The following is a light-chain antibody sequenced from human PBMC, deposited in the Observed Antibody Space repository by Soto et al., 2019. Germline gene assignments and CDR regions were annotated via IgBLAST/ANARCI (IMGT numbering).Light chain of an antibody. V-gene: IGKV1-39*01. Sequence: DIQMTQSPSSLSASVGDRVTLTCRASQSISSYLNWYQQKPGKAPNLLIYAASSLQSGVPSRFSGSGSGTDFTLTISSLQPEDFATYYCQQSYSSQFTLGPGTKVDIK. CDR2: AAS. CDR3: QQSYSSQFT. CDR1: QSISSY. J-gene: IGKJ3*01.